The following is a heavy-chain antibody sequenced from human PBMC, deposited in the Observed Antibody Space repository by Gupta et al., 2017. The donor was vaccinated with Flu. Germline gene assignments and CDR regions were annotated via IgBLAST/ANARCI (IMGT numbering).Heavy chain of an antibody. D-gene: IGHD2-21*01. CDR2: ISGSGGST. CDR3: AKDRGIISYCGGDCYSTDAFDI. V-gene: IGHV3-23*01. Sequence: EVQLLESGGGLVQPGGSLRLSCAASGFTFSSYAMSWVRQAPGKGLEWVSAISGSGGSTYYADSVKGRFTISRDNSKNTLYLQMNSLRAEDTAVYYCAKDRGIISYCGGDCYSTDAFDIWGQGTMVTVSS. J-gene: IGHJ3*02. CDR1: GFTFSSYA.